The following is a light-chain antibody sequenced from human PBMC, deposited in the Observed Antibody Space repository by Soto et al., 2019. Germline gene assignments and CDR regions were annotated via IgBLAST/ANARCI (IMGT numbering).Light chain of an antibody. CDR2: DVS. Sequence: QSALTQPACVSGSPGQSITITCTGTRSDIGAYNFVSWYQQHPGEVPKLMLYDVSIRPSGVSNRFSGSKSGNTASLTISGLQAEDEADYYCTSWTTSATMIFGGGTKVTVL. CDR1: RSDIGAYNF. V-gene: IGLV2-14*03. CDR3: TSWTTSATMI. J-gene: IGLJ2*01.